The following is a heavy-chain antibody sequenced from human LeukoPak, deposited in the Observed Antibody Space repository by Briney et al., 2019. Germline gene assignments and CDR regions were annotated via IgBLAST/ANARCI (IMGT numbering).Heavy chain of an antibody. CDR3: ARDPTPEYQLLLDGHNWFDP. V-gene: IGHV1-18*01. CDR2: ISAYNGNT. Sequence: ASVKVSCRSSGYTFTNYGINWVRQAPGQGLEWMGWISAYNGNTNYAQKFQGRVTMTTDTSTSTAYMELRSLRSDDTAVYYCARDPTPEYQLLLDGHNWFDPWGQGTLVTVSS. D-gene: IGHD2-2*01. CDR1: GYTFTNYG. J-gene: IGHJ5*02.